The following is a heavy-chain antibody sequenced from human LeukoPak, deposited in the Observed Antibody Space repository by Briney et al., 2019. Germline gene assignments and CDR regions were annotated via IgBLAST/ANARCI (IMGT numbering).Heavy chain of an antibody. CDR1: GGSISSYY. CDR2: ISYSGSA. V-gene: IGHV4-59*08. CDR3: ARHFSGAAPGLV. D-gene: IGHD6-13*01. Sequence: PSETLSLTCTVSGGSISSYYWSWVRQSPGKGLEWIGYISYSGSANYNPSLKSRVTISVDTSKNQFSLNLSSVTAADTAVYYCARHFSGAAPGLVWGQGTLVTVSS. J-gene: IGHJ4*02.